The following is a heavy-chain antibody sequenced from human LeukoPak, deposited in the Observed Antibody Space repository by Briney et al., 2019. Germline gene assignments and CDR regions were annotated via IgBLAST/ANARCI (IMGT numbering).Heavy chain of an antibody. CDR1: GFTFSSYA. Sequence: GGSLRLSCVASGFTFSSYAMSWVRQAPGKGLEWVSAISGSGGSTYYADSVKGRFTISRDNSKNTLYLQMNSPRAEDTAVYYCAKEGSSWYYFDYWGQGTLVTVSS. CDR3: AKEGSSWYYFDY. J-gene: IGHJ4*02. V-gene: IGHV3-23*01. CDR2: ISGSGGST. D-gene: IGHD6-13*01.